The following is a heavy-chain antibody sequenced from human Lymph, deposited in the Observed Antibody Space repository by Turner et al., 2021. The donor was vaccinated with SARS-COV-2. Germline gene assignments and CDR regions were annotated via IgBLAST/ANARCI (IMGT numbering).Heavy chain of an antibody. V-gene: IGHV5-10-1*03. CDR2: IDPIDSYN. CDR3: ARGDCSSTSCPKHYYYYGMDV. J-gene: IGHJ6*02. Sequence: EVQLVQPGAEVKKPGESLRSPWKGSGYSFTSYWISWVGQMPGKGPVWMGRIDPIDSYNNYSPSFQGHVTISSDKSISTAYLQWSSLKASDTAMYYYARGDCSSTSCPKHYYYYGMDVWGQGTTVTVSS. CDR1: GYSFTSYW. D-gene: IGHD2-2*01.